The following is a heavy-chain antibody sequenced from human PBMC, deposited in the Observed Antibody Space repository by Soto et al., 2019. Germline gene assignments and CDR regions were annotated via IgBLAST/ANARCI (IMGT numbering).Heavy chain of an antibody. CDR2: INPIGGST. CDR1: GYRFTSYY. Sequence: GASVKVSCKASGYRFTSYYMHWVRQAPGQGLEWMGIINPIGGSTSYAQKFQGTVTMTWDTPTSTVYMELNSLRSEDTAVYYCAREGYQLPHYWGQGTLVTVSS. CDR3: AREGYQLPHY. J-gene: IGHJ4*02. D-gene: IGHD2-2*01. V-gene: IGHV1-46*01.